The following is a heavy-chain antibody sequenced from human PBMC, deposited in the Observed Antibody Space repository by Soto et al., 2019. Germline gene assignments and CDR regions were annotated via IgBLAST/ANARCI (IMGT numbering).Heavy chain of an antibody. D-gene: IGHD6-6*01. V-gene: IGHV4-59*01. J-gene: IGHJ6*02. CDR3: ARVIVHHPYRSSYYYYGMDV. CDR2: IYYSGST. CDR1: GGSISSYY. Sequence: SETLSLTCTVSGGSISSYYWSWIRQPPGKGLEWIGYIYYSGSTSYNPSLKSRVTISVDTSKNQFSLKLSSVTAAETAVYYCARVIVHHPYRSSYYYYGMDVWGQGTTVTVSS.